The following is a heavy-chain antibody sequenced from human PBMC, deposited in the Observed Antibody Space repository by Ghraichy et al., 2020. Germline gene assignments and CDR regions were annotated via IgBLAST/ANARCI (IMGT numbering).Heavy chain of an antibody. CDR1: GFTFSSYG. CDR2: ISYDGSKK. Sequence: GGSLRLSCAASGFTFSSYGIHWVRQAPGKGLEWVAVISYDGSKKYYVDSVKGRFTISRDNSKNTLYLQMNSLRTEDTAVYYCAKARGHRSLGRAIYYSYYMDVWGKGTTVTVSS. D-gene: IGHD2-15*01. V-gene: IGHV3-30*18. CDR3: AKARGHRSLGRAIYYSYYMDV. J-gene: IGHJ6*03.